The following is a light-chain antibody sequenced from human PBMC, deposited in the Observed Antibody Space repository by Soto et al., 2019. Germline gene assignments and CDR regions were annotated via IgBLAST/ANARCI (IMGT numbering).Light chain of an antibody. J-gene: IGKJ1*01. CDR3: QHYVRSPPSWT. V-gene: IGKV3-20*01. CDR2: GAS. Sequence: ETVLTQSPGTLSLSPGERATLSCRASQSISSSFLAWYQQKPGQAPRLLIYGASSRATGIPDRFSGSGSGTDFTLTISRLEPEDAAVYYCQHYVRSPPSWTFGQGTKVEIK. CDR1: QSISSSF.